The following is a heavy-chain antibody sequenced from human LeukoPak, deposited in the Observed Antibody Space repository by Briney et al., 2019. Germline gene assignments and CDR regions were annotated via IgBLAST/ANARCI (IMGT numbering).Heavy chain of an antibody. Sequence: GGSLRLSCAASGFTFSSYAMSWVRQAPGEGLEWVPAISGSGGSTYYADSVKGRFTISRDNSKNTLYLQMNSLRAEDTAVYYCAKTNGDYRGRYFDYWGQGTLVTVSS. D-gene: IGHD4-17*01. CDR1: GFTFSSYA. J-gene: IGHJ4*02. V-gene: IGHV3-23*01. CDR3: AKTNGDYRGRYFDY. CDR2: ISGSGGST.